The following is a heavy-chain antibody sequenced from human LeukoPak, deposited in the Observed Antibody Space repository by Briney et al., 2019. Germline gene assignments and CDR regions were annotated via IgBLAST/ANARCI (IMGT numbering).Heavy chain of an antibody. Sequence: ASVKVSCKASGGTFSSYTISWVRQAPGQGLEWMGRIIPILGIANYAQKFQGRVTITADKSTSTAYMELSSLRSEDTAVYYCASYSRSYYGPMDAFDIWGQGTMVTVSS. CDR3: ASYSRSYYGPMDAFDI. J-gene: IGHJ3*02. CDR2: IIPILGIA. CDR1: GGTFSSYT. V-gene: IGHV1-69*02. D-gene: IGHD1-26*01.